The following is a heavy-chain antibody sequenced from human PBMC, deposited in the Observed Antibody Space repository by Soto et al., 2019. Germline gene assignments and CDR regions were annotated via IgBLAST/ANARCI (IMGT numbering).Heavy chain of an antibody. CDR2: ISWNSGSI. CDR1: GFSFDDDA. Sequence: SLRLSCAASGFSFDDDAMHWFRQAPGKGLEWVSGISWNSGSIGYADSVKGRFTISRDNAKNTLYLQMNSLRAEDTAVYYCAKYRFGGVSDPEFGFDPWGQGTLVSVSS. CDR3: AKYRFGGVSDPEFGFDP. D-gene: IGHD3-16*01. V-gene: IGHV3-9*01. J-gene: IGHJ5*02.